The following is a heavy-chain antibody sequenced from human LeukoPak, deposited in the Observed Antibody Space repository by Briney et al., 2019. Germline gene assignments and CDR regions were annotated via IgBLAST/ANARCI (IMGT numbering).Heavy chain of an antibody. Sequence: ASVKISCTASGLTFSISSASWVRQATGQGLAWRGGISVYSGKATYGKKFPTRVTLTTDTSTDTVYMELRRLRSDVTDRYVCARDKYIVVRDEQGCFDYCGRGTLATVSS. CDR3: ARDKYIVVRDEQGCFDY. CDR2: ISVYSGKA. CDR1: GLTFSISS. V-gene: IGHV1-18*01. D-gene: IGHD5-12*01. J-gene: IGHJ4*02.